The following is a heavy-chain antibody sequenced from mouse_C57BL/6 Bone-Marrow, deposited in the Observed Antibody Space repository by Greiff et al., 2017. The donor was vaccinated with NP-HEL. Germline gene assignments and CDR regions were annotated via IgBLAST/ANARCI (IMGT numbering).Heavy chain of an antibody. CDR3: ARYYDGSRSGYFEV. CDR2: IDPNSGGT. V-gene: IGHV1-72*01. Sequence: QVQLQQPGADLVKPGASVKLSCKASGYTFTSYWMHWVKQRPGRGLEWIGRIDPNSGGTKFNEKFKTKATLTVDKPSSTAYMQLSSLTSEDSAVHFCARYYDGSRSGYFEVWGRGTTVTVTS. CDR1: GYTFTSYW. J-gene: IGHJ1*03. D-gene: IGHD1-1*01.